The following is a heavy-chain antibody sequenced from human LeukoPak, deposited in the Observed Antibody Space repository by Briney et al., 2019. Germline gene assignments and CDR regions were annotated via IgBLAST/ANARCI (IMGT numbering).Heavy chain of an antibody. CDR3: AKEVEAYCGGDCYPGFDY. D-gene: IGHD2-21*02. CDR1: GITFSDYW. CDR2: IWYDGSNK. J-gene: IGHJ4*02. V-gene: IGHV3-33*06. Sequence: GGSLRLSCVVSGITFSDYWMHWVRQAPGKGLEWVAVIWYDGSNKYYADSVKGRFTISRDNSKNTLYLQMNSLRAEDTAVYYCAKEVEAYCGGDCYPGFDYWGQGTLVTVSS.